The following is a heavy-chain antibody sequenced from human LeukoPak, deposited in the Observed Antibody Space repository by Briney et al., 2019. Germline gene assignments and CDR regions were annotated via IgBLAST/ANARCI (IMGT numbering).Heavy chain of an antibody. CDR1: GGTFSSYA. Sequence: ASVKVSCKASGGTFSSYAISWVRQAPGQGLEWMGRIIPILGIANYAQKFQGRVTITADKSTSTAYMELSSLRSEDTAVYYCARDLDPTSNIARYSSGWFDYWGQGTLVTVSS. CDR3: ARDLDPTSNIARYSSGWFDY. CDR2: IIPILGIA. J-gene: IGHJ4*02. V-gene: IGHV1-69*04. D-gene: IGHD6-19*01.